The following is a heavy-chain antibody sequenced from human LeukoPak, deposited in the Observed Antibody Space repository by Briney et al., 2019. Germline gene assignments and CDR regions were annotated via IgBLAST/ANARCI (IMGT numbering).Heavy chain of an antibody. J-gene: IGHJ4*02. CDR2: ITGGSTTI. D-gene: IGHD4-17*01. Sequence: GGSLRLSCAASGFTFRSYNMNWVRQAPGKGLEWVSYITGGSTTIYYADSVKGRFTISRDNAKNSLYLQMNSLRAEDTAVYSWARDYSTVTTFFEYWGQGTLVTVSS. CDR3: ARDYSTVTTFFEY. V-gene: IGHV3-48*01. CDR1: GFTFRSYN.